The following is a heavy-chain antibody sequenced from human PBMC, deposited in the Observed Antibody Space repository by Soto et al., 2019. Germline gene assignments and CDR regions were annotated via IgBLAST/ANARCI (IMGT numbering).Heavy chain of an antibody. J-gene: IGHJ4*02. D-gene: IGHD3-10*01. V-gene: IGHV1-46*01. Sequence: QVQLVQSGAEVKKPGASVKVSCKASGYPFTTYYLHWVRQAPGQGLEWMGIVYVTGSGTRSAQKFQGRLTMRRDMSRCTGYMELSSLRSDDTAVYYWARPERSGSGIYSFESWGQGSLVSVSS. CDR3: ARPERSGSGIYSFES. CDR2: VYVTGSGT. CDR1: GYPFTTYY.